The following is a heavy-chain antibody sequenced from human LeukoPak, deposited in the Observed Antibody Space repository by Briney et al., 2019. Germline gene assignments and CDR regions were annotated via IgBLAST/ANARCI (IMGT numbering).Heavy chain of an antibody. Sequence: PSETLSLTCTVSGGSISSYYWSWIRQPPGKGLEWIGYIYYSGSTNYNPSLKSRVTISVDTSKNQFSLKLSSVTAADTAVYYCARATRYSSGWYLGYWGQGTLVTVSS. V-gene: IGHV4-59*01. CDR1: GGSISSYY. D-gene: IGHD6-19*01. J-gene: IGHJ4*02. CDR2: IYYSGST. CDR3: ARATRYSSGWYLGY.